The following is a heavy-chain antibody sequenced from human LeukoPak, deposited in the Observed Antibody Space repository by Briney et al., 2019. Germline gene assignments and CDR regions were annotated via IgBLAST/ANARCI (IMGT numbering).Heavy chain of an antibody. CDR3: ASGIIGLRGFDY. J-gene: IGHJ4*02. D-gene: IGHD1-20*01. Sequence: GGSLRLSCTASGFTFGDYAMSWVRQAPGKGLEWVGFIRNKAYGGTAEYAASVKGRFTISRDDSKSIAYLQMNSLKTEDTAVYYCASGIIGLRGFDYWGQGTLVTVSS. CDR2: IRNKAYGGTA. V-gene: IGHV3-49*04. CDR1: GFTFGDYA.